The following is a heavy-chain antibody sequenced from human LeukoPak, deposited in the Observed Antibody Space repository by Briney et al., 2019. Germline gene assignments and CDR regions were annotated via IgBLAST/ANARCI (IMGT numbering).Heavy chain of an antibody. CDR2: IKQDGSEK. CDR1: EHSFSNYW. J-gene: IGHJ4*02. D-gene: IGHD3-22*01. V-gene: IGHV3-7*01. Sequence: GGSLRLSCAASEHSFSNYWMSWVRQAPGKGLEWVANIKQDGSEKGYVDSVKGRFTISRDNAKNSLYLQMNSLRAEDTAVYYCARDSGYYGLAFDYWGQGTLVTVSS. CDR3: ARDSGYYGLAFDY.